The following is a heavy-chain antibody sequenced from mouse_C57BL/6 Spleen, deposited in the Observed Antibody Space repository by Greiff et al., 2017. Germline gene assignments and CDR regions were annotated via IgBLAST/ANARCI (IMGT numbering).Heavy chain of an antibody. J-gene: IGHJ3*01. V-gene: IGHV1-55*01. CDR1: GYTFTSYW. CDR3: ARSEIYYYGSSYGFAY. Sequence: LQPGAELVKPGASVKMSCKASGYTFTSYWITWVKQRPGQGLEWIGDIYPGSGSTNYNEKFKSKATLTVDTSSSTAYMQLSSLTSEDSAVYYCARSEIYYYGSSYGFAYWGQGTLVTVSA. CDR2: IYPGSGST. D-gene: IGHD1-1*01.